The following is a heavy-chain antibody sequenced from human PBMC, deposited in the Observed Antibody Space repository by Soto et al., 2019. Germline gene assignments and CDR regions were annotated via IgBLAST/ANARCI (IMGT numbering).Heavy chain of an antibody. CDR3: ARAWGYSSSWYTLRYGMDV. J-gene: IGHJ6*02. D-gene: IGHD6-13*01. CDR2: IIPIFGTA. V-gene: IGHV1-69*13. CDR1: GGTFSSYA. Sequence: SVKVSCKASGGTFSSYAISWVRQAPGQGLEWMGGIIPIFGTANYAQKFQGRVTITADESTSTAYMELSSLRSEDTAVYYCARAWGYSSSWYTLRYGMDVWGQGTTVTVS.